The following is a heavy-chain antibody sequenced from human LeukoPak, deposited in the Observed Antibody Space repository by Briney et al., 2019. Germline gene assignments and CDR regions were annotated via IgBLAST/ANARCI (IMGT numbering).Heavy chain of an antibody. CDR3: ARGNDYGDYRYFQH. CDR2: INPNSGGT. Sequence: ASVKVSCKASGYTFTGYYMHWVRQAPGQGLEWIGWINPNSGGTNYAQKFQGRVTMTRDTSISTAYMELSRLRSDDTAVYYCARGNDYGDYRYFQHWGQGTLVTVSS. J-gene: IGHJ1*01. V-gene: IGHV1-2*02. D-gene: IGHD4-17*01. CDR1: GYTFTGYY.